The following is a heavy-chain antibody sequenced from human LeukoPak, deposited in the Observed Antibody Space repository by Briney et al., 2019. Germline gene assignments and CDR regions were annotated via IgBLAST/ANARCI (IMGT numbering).Heavy chain of an antibody. CDR2: INQDGSEK. V-gene: IGHV3-7*01. D-gene: IGHD3-16*01. CDR1: GFILKNHW. CDR3: ARVWQYYYDYSAFDM. Sequence: GGSLRLSCEASGFILKNHWMTWVRQAPGKGLEWVANINQDGSEKFYVDSVKGRFTISRDNAKNSLFLQLNSLRAEDTAFYCCARVWQYYYDYSAFDMWGQGTMVTVS. J-gene: IGHJ3*02.